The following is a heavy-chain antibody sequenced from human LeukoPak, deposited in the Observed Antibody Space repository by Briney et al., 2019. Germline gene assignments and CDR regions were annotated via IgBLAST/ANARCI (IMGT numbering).Heavy chain of an antibody. D-gene: IGHD3/OR15-3a*01. V-gene: IGHV4-39*01. CDR3: ARQTGSGLFILP. CDR2: IYYSGNT. Sequence: SETLSLTCTVPGGSISNSNYYWGWARQPPGKGLEWIGSIYYSGNTYYNASLKSQVSISIDTSKNQFSLRLTSVTAADTAVYYCARQTGSGLFILPGGQGTLVTVSS. CDR1: GGSISNSNYY. J-gene: IGHJ4*02.